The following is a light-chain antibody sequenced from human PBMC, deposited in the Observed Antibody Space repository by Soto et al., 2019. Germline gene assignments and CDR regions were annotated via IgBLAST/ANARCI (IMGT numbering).Light chain of an antibody. Sequence: EIVLTQSPGTLSLSPGEGATLSCRASQSVSGSYLAWYQQKPGQAPRLLIYDASTRLAGIPDRFSGRGAGTDFTLTIYRRELEDLEVYYCQQYGSSPSWTFGQGTKVEI. CDR2: DAS. V-gene: IGKV3-20*01. J-gene: IGKJ1*01. CDR3: QQYGSSPSWT. CDR1: QSVSGSY.